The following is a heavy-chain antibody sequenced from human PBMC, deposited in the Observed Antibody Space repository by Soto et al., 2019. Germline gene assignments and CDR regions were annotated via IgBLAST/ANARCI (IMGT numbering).Heavy chain of an antibody. CDR3: ASRLVVVVAATEFDP. D-gene: IGHD2-15*01. J-gene: IGHJ5*02. CDR1: GGSISSDY. Sequence: SETLSLTCTVSGGSISSDYWSWIWQPPGKGLEWVGYIYYSGSTYYNPSLKSRVTISIDTAKNQFSLKLSSVTAADAAVYYCASRLVVVVAATEFDPWGQGTLVTVSS. CDR2: IYYSGST. V-gene: IGHV4-59*04.